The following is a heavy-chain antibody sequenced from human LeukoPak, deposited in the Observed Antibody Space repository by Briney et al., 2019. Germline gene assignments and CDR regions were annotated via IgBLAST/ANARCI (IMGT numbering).Heavy chain of an antibody. CDR3: ARDRAAADLDY. Sequence: GGSLGLSCAASGFTFSNYAMSWVRQAPGMGLEWVSSISDSGGRTYYADSVKGHFTISRDNSKNTLYLQMNSLRAEDTAVYYCARDRAAADLDYWGQGTLVTVSS. D-gene: IGHD6-13*01. CDR1: GFTFSNYA. V-gene: IGHV3-23*01. CDR2: ISDSGGRT. J-gene: IGHJ4*02.